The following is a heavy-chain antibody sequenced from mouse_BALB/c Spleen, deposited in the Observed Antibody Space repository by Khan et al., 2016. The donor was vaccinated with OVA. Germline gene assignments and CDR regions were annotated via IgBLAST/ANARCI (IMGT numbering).Heavy chain of an antibody. D-gene: IGHD1-1*01. CDR2: IYPGSGST. CDR1: GYTFTDYV. CDR3: ARSGYGSLVY. J-gene: IGHJ2*01. V-gene: IGHV1-77*01. Sequence: QVQLKQSGPELVKPGASVKMSCKASGYTFTDYVINWVKQRTGQGLEWIAEIYPGSGSTYYNEKFKGKATLTADKSSNTAYMQLSSLTSEDSAVYFCARSGYGSLVYWGQGTTLTVSS.